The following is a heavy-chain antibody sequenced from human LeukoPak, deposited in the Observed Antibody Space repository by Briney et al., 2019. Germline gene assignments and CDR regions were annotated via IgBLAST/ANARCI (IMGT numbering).Heavy chain of an antibody. J-gene: IGHJ3*02. D-gene: IGHD2-2*02. V-gene: IGHV4-39*01. CDR2: IYYSGST. Sequence: SETLSLTCTVSGGSISSSSYYWGWIRQPPGKGLEWIGSIYYSGSTYYNPSLKSRVTISVDTSKSQFSLRLTSVTAADTAVYYCASPKTLVVPAAIHGEPDPFDIWGQGTMVTVSS. CDR3: ASPKTLVVPAAIHGEPDPFDI. CDR1: GGSISSSSYY.